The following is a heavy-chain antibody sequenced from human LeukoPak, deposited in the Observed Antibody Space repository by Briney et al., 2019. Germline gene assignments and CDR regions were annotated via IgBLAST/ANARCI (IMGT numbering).Heavy chain of an antibody. CDR3: ASRMYGSSGRYFHH. D-gene: IGHD6-13*01. CDR1: GYSISSSNW. CDR2: IHYSGSA. Sequence: SDTLSLTCGVSGYSISSSNWWLCIRQPPGKGLEWIGYIHYSGSAYYNPSLKSRVTMSVDTSNNQFSLKLNSVTAVDTAVYYCASRMYGSSGRYFHHWGQGTLVTVSS. V-gene: IGHV4-28*01. J-gene: IGHJ1*01.